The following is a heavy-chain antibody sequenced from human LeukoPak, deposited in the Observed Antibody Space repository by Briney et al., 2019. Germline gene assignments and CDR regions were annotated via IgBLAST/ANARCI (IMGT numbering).Heavy chain of an antibody. Sequence: GGSLRLSCAASGFTFSSYAMSWVRQAPGNGLEWVSAISGSGGSTYYADSVKGRFTISRDNSKNTLYLQMNSLRAEDTAVYYCAKDKATMDYYGMDVWGKGTTVTVSS. V-gene: IGHV3-23*01. J-gene: IGHJ6*04. CDR1: GFTFSSYA. CDR2: ISGSGGST. D-gene: IGHD5-12*01. CDR3: AKDKATMDYYGMDV.